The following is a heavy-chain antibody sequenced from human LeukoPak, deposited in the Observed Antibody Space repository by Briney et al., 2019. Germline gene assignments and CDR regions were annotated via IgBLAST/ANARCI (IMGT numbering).Heavy chain of an antibody. Sequence: SETLSLTCSVSGGSISGYYWSWIRQPPGKGLEWIGYIYYSGGTNYNPSLKSRVTISVDTSKNQFSLKLRSVTAADTAVYYCVRDQDYVFDYWGQGSLVTVSS. CDR2: IYYSGGT. V-gene: IGHV4-59*01. J-gene: IGHJ4*02. CDR1: GGSISGYY. CDR3: VRDQDYVFDY. D-gene: IGHD4-17*01.